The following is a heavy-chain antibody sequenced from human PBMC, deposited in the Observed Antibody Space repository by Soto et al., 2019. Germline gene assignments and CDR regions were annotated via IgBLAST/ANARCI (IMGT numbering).Heavy chain of an antibody. Sequence: ASVKVSCKASGYTFTGYYMHWVRQAPGQGLEWMGWINPNSGGTNYAQKLQGRVTMTTDTSTSTAYMELRSLRSDDTAVYYCARSPLRFGDWFDPWGQGTLVTVSS. V-gene: IGHV1-2*02. CDR1: GYTFTGYY. J-gene: IGHJ5*02. D-gene: IGHD3-3*01. CDR3: ARSPLRFGDWFDP. CDR2: INPNSGGT.